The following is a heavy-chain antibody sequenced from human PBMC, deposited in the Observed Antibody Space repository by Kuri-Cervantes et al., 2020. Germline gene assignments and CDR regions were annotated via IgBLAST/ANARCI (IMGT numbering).Heavy chain of an antibody. Sequence: ESLKISCAVYGGSFSGYYWSWIRQPPGKGLEWIGEINHSGSTNYNPSLKRRVTISVDTSKNQFSLKLSCLTAADTAVYSCARQQQYYYDSSGYYRGDWFDPWGQGTLVTVSS. CDR1: GGSFSGYY. D-gene: IGHD3-22*01. V-gene: IGHV4-34*01. CDR2: INHSGST. J-gene: IGHJ5*02. CDR3: ARQQQYYYDSSGYYRGDWFDP.